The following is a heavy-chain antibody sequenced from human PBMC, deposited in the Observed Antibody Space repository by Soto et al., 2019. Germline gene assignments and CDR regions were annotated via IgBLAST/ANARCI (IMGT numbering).Heavy chain of an antibody. Sequence: QLQLQESGPGLVKPSETLSLTCTVSGGSISSSSYYWGWIRQPPGKGLEWIGSIYYSGSTYYNPSLKSRVTISVDTSKHQFSLKLSSVTAADTAVYYCARVLYYYGSGSYNWFDPWGQGTLVTVSS. CDR3: ARVLYYYGSGSYNWFDP. V-gene: IGHV4-39*01. J-gene: IGHJ5*02. D-gene: IGHD3-10*01. CDR1: GGSISSSSYY. CDR2: IYYSGST.